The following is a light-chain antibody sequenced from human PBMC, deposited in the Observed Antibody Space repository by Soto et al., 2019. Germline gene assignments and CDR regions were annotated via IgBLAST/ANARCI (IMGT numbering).Light chain of an antibody. CDR1: QSVSFH. CDR3: QQYKNWPPLT. J-gene: IGKJ4*01. CDR2: GAF. V-gene: IGKV3-15*01. Sequence: EIVMTQSPATLSVSPGETATLSCRASQSVSFHLAWYQQKPGQGPRLLIYGAFTRATGIPARFSGSGSGTDFTLTISSLQSEDFALYYCQQYKNWPPLTFGGGTKMEIK.